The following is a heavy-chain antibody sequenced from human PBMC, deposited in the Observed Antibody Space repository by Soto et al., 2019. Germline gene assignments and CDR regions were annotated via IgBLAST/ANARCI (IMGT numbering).Heavy chain of an antibody. CDR1: GFSFRSYA. D-gene: IGHD5-12*01. J-gene: IGHJ4*02. V-gene: IGHV3-23*01. CDR2: ISARGGSL. Sequence: EVQLLESGGGLVQPGGSLRLSCAASGFSFRSYAMVWVRQAPGKGLEWVSVISARGGSLYFADSVKGRFTISRDNSKNVLALEMNSLRAEDTATDFCAKGSIEYSASVDNWGQGTLVVVSS. CDR3: AKGSIEYSASVDN.